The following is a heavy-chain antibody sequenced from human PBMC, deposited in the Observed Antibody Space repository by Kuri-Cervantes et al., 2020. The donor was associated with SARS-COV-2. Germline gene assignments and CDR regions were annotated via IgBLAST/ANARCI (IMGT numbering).Heavy chain of an antibody. CDR2: INPNSGGT. D-gene: IGHD5-18*01. V-gene: IGHV1-18*01. CDR3: ARDPANTASIDY. Sequence: ASVKVSCKASGYTFTSYGISWVRQAPGQGLEWMGWINPNSGGTNYAQKLQGRVTMTTDTSTSTAYMELRSLRSDDTAVYYCARDPANTASIDYWGQGTLVTVSS. CDR1: GYTFTSYG. J-gene: IGHJ4*02.